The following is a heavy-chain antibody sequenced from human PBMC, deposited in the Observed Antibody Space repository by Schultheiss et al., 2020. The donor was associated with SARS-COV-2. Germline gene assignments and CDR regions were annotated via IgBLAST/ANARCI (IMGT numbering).Heavy chain of an antibody. CDR1: GYSFTSYW. CDR3: ARGAGYSSSSLDAFDI. J-gene: IGHJ3*02. V-gene: IGHV5-51*01. Sequence: GGSLRLSCKGSGYSFTSYWIGWVRQMPGKGLEWMGIIYPGDSDTRYSPSFQGQVTISADKSISTAYLQWSSLKASDTAMYYCARGAGYSSSSLDAFDIWGQGTMVTVSS. CDR2: IYPGDSDT. D-gene: IGHD6-13*01.